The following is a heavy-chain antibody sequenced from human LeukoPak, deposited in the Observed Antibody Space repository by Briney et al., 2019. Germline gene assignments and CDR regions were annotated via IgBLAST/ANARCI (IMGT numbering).Heavy chain of an antibody. CDR2: IYTSGST. CDR1: GGSISSGSYY. CDR3: ARDRGGAYTFDN. Sequence: SQTLSLTCTVSGGSISSGSYYWSWIRQPAGKGLEWIGRIYTSGSTNYNPSLKSRVTISVDTSNNQFSLSLRSVTAADTAIYYCARDRGGAYTFDNWGQGALVTVSS. D-gene: IGHD2-21*01. V-gene: IGHV4-61*02. J-gene: IGHJ4*02.